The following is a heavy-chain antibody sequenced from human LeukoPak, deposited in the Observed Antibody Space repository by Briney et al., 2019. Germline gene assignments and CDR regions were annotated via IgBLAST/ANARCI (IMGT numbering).Heavy chain of an antibody. D-gene: IGHD3-10*01. V-gene: IGHV4-34*01. J-gene: IGHJ4*02. Sequence: PSETLSLTCAVYGGSFSGYYWSWIRQPPGKGLEWIGEINHSGSTNYNPSLKSRVTISVDTSKNQFSLKLSSVTAADTAVYYCARRSAGHYYGSGSRFDYWGQGTLVTVSS. CDR1: GGSFSGYY. CDR3: ARRSAGHYYGSGSRFDY. CDR2: INHSGST.